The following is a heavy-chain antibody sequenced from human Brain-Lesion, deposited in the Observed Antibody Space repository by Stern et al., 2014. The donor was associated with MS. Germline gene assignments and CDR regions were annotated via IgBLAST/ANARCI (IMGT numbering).Heavy chain of an antibody. Sequence: QVHLVESGPGLVKPSQTLSLTCTVSGGSINSGDYHWTWIRQPPGKGLEWIGFIPYSGTTYYKPSLQRRLTISVDTSKNQFSLKLRSVTAGDTAVYYCARSTVSAEYYFDYWGQGTLVTVSS. D-gene: IGHD4-11*01. CDR2: IPYSGTT. J-gene: IGHJ4*02. CDR3: ARSTVSAEYYFDY. CDR1: GGSINSGDYH. V-gene: IGHV4-30-4*01.